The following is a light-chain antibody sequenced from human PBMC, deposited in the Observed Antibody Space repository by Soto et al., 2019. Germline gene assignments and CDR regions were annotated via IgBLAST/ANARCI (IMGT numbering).Light chain of an antibody. CDR2: GAS. J-gene: IGKJ1*01. Sequence: DIQMTQFPSSLSASVGDRVTITCRASQTISTCLNWYQQKAGTAPKLLIYGASDLESGIPSRFSGSGSGTYFTLTFSSLQPEDFAIYYCQQCLTTPRTFGQGTRVEI. CDR1: QTISTC. V-gene: IGKV1-39*01. CDR3: QQCLTTPRT.